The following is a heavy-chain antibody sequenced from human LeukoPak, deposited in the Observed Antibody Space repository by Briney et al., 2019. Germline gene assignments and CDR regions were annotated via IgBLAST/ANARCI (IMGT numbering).Heavy chain of an antibody. D-gene: IGHD3-9*01. Sequence: SETLSLTRTVSGGSISSYYWSWIRQPPGKGLEWIGYIYYSGSTDYNPSLKSRVTISVDTSKNQFSLKLSSVTAADTAVYYCARTYYDILTGYYPYWYFDLWGRGTLVTVSS. CDR3: ARTYYDILTGYYPYWYFDL. CDR2: IYYSGST. V-gene: IGHV4-59*01. CDR1: GGSISSYY. J-gene: IGHJ2*01.